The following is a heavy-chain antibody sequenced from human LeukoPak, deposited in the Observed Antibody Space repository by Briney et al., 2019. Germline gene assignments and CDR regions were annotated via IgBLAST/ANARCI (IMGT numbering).Heavy chain of an antibody. CDR1: GGSISSSSYY. Sequence: ASQTLSLTCTVSGGSISSSSYYWSWIRQPPGKTLEWIGNVYYSGSAYYNPSLKSRVTISVDTSKNHFSLKLNSVTAADTAVYYCARDYDVFSAYPATRLFDPWGQGTLVTVSS. J-gene: IGHJ5*02. V-gene: IGHV4-39*07. CDR2: VYYSGSA. D-gene: IGHD3-9*01. CDR3: ARDYDVFSAYPATRLFDP.